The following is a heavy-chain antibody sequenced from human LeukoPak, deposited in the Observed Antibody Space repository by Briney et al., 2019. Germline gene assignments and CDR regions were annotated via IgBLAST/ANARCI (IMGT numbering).Heavy chain of an antibody. Sequence: PGGSLRLSCAASGFTITSYAMSWVRQAPGKGLEWVSAISGSGDNTYYADSVKGRFTISRDNSKNTLYLQMNSLRAEDTAVYYCAKDRGTMIGGLFDYWGQGTLVTVSS. CDR2: ISGSGDNT. D-gene: IGHD3-10*02. CDR3: AKDRGTMIGGLFDY. V-gene: IGHV3-23*01. CDR1: GFTITSYA. J-gene: IGHJ4*02.